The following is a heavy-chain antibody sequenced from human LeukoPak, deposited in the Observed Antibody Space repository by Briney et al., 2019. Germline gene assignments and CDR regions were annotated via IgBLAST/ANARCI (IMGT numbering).Heavy chain of an antibody. CDR2: ISYDGSNK. J-gene: IGHJ6*03. CDR1: GFTFSSYA. V-gene: IGHV3-30-3*01. D-gene: IGHD2-2*01. Sequence: QAGGSLRLSCAASGFTFSSYAMHWVRQAPGKGLEWVAVISYDGSNKYYADSVKGRFTISRDNSKNTLYLQMNSLRAEDTAVYYCATKETSKVGYCSSTSCSIYYYYYMDVWGKGTTVTVSS. CDR3: ATKETSKVGYCSSTSCSIYYYYYMDV.